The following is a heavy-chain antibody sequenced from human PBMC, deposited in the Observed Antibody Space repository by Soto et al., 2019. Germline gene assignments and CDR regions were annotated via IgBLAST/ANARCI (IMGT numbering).Heavy chain of an antibody. CDR2: INAGNGNT. D-gene: IGHD1-26*01. CDR1: GYTFTSYA. CDR3: ARGYSGPFNWFDP. Sequence: VASVKVSCKASGYTFTSYAMHWVRQAPGQRLEWMGWINAGNGNTKYSQKFQGRVTITRDTSASTAYMELSSLRSEDTAVYYCARGYSGPFNWFDPWGQGTLVTVSS. J-gene: IGHJ5*02. V-gene: IGHV1-3*01.